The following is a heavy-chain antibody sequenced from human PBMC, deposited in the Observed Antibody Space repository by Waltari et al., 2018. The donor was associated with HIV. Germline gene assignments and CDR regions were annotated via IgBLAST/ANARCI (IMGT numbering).Heavy chain of an antibody. V-gene: IGHV3-74*01. Sequence: EVQLVESGGGLVEPGGSLRLSCVASGFTFSSYWMHWVRQAPGKGLMWGARSNSDGSSTTYADSVKGRFTISRDNAKNTLYLQMNSLRAEDTAVYYCARHLPANDYWGQGTLVTVSS. D-gene: IGHD2-2*01. CDR3: ARHLPANDY. CDR2: SNSDGSST. CDR1: GFTFSSYW. J-gene: IGHJ4*02.